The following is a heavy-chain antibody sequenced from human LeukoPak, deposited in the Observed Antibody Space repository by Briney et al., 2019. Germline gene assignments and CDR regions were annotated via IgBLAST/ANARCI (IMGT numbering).Heavy chain of an antibody. J-gene: IGHJ6*02. Sequence: SETLSLTCAVYGVSFSGYYWGWIRQPPGKGLEWIGEINHSGSTNYNPSLKSRVTISVDTSKNQFSLKLSSVTAADTAVYYCASRAGRWQQLAGNYGMDVWGQGTTVTVSS. CDR2: INHSGST. CDR1: GVSFSGYY. CDR3: ASRAGRWQQLAGNYGMDV. D-gene: IGHD6-13*01. V-gene: IGHV4-34*01.